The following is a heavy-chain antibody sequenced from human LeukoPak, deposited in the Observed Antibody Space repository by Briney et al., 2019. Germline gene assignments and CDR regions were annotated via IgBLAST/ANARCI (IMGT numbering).Heavy chain of an antibody. D-gene: IGHD6-19*01. V-gene: IGHV3-23*01. CDR3: AKGGSGWYLYYFDY. J-gene: IGHJ4*02. CDR1: GFIFNNYA. Sequence: PGGSLRLSCAASGFIFNNYAMTWVRQAPGKGLEWVSGISWNSGSIGYADSVKGRFTISRDNSKNTLFLQMNSLRAEDTAVYYCAKGGSGWYLYYFDYWGQGTLVTVSS. CDR2: ISWNSGSI.